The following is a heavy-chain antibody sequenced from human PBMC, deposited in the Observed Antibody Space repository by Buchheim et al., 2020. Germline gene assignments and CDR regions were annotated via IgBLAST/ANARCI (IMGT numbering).Heavy chain of an antibody. CDR2: IYPGDSDT. J-gene: IGHJ3*01. CDR3: ARARSVAGLHDAFDF. D-gene: IGHD6-19*01. V-gene: IGHV5-51*01. Sequence: EVQLVQSGAEVKKPGESLKISCKVSGYTFANYWIGWVRQMPGKDLEYMGIIYPGDSDTRYGPSFQGQVIISADKSTSTAYLQWNRLKASDTATFYCARARSVAGLHDAFDFWGQGT. CDR1: GYTFANYW.